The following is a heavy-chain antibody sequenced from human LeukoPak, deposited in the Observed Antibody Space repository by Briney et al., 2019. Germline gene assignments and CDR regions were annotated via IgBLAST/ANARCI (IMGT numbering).Heavy chain of an antibody. V-gene: IGHV1-2*02. CDR1: GYTFTGYY. J-gene: IGHJ3*02. CDR2: INPNSGGT. Sequence: ASVKVSCKASGYTFTGYYMHWVRQAPGQGLEWMGWINPNSGGTNYAQKFQGRVTMTRDTSISTAYMELSSLRSDDTAVYYCARGLQENLAWLTAFSAFDIWGPGTMVTVSS. D-gene: IGHD5-24*01. CDR3: ARGLQENLAWLTAFSAFDI.